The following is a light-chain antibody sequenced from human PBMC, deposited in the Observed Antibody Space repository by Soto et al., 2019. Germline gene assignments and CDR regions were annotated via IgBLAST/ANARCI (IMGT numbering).Light chain of an antibody. CDR3: QQYGSSRIT. Sequence: AYRMTQSPYSFSSSTGDRVTTTSRASQGISSYLAWYQQKPGKAPKLLIYAASTLQSGVPSRFSGSGSGTDFTLTISRLEPEDFAVYYCQQYGSSRITVGQGTRLEIK. CDR2: AAS. V-gene: IGKV1-8*01. CDR1: QGISSY. J-gene: IGKJ5*01.